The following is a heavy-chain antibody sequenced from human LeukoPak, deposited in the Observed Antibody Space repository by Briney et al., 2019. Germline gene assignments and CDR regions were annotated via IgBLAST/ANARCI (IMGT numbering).Heavy chain of an antibody. CDR2: INPNSSGT. Sequence: ASVKVSCKASGYTFTGYYMHWVRQAPGQGLEWMGRINPNSSGTNYAQKFQGRVTMTRDTSISTAYMELSRLRSDDTAVYYCARVAVGAIGLFDYWGQGTLVTVSS. D-gene: IGHD1-26*01. J-gene: IGHJ4*02. CDR3: ARVAVGAIGLFDY. V-gene: IGHV1-2*06. CDR1: GYTFTGYY.